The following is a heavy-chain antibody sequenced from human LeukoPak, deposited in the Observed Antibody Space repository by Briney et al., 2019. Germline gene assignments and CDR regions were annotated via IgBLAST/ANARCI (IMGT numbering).Heavy chain of an antibody. J-gene: IGHJ3*02. V-gene: IGHV4-31*03. CDR3: ARDGALYAFDI. Sequence: PSETLSLTCTVSGGSISSGGYYWSWIRQHPGKGLEWIGYIYYSGSTYYNPSLKSRVTISVDTSKNQFSLKLSSVTAADTAVYYCARDGALYAFDIWGQGTMVTVSS. CDR1: GGSISSGGYY. D-gene: IGHD1-26*01. CDR2: IYYSGST.